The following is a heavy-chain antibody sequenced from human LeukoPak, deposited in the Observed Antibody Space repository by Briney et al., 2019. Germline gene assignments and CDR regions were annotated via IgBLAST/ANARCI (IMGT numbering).Heavy chain of an antibody. D-gene: IGHD6-13*01. V-gene: IGHV3-21*01. CDR2: ISGSSSYI. J-gene: IGHJ3*02. CDR1: GFTFSSYS. Sequence: PGGSLRLSCAASGFTFSSYSMNWVRQAPGKGLEWVSSISGSSSYIYYADSVKGRFTISRDNAKNSLYLQMNSLRAEDTAVYYCARGLLDRYSSSWYNAFDIWGQGTMVTVSS. CDR3: ARGLLDRYSSSWYNAFDI.